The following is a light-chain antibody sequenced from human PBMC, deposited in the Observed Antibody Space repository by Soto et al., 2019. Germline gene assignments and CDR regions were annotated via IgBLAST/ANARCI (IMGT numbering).Light chain of an antibody. Sequence: QPVLTQSPSASASLGASVKLTCTLSSGHNSYVIAWHQQQPEKGPRYLMKLNSDGSHTKGDGIPDRFSGSSSGAERYLTISSLQSEDEADYYCQTWGTGIVVFGGGTKLTVL. J-gene: IGLJ2*01. CDR1: SGHNSYV. CDR3: QTWGTGIVV. CDR2: LNSDGSH. V-gene: IGLV4-69*01.